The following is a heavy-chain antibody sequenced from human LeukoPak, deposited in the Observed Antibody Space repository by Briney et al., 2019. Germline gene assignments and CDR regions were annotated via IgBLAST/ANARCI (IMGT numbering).Heavy chain of an antibody. CDR3: AKARAAVVEAAINY. Sequence: GGSLRLSCAASGFNLSNYAMTWVRQAPGKGLEWVSTVNSNDRPYYADSVKGRFTISRDNSKNTLYLQMNTLRVEDTALYYCAKARAAVVEAAINYWGQGILVTVSP. D-gene: IGHD2-15*01. V-gene: IGHV3-23*01. CDR1: GFNLSNYA. J-gene: IGHJ4*02. CDR2: VNSNDRP.